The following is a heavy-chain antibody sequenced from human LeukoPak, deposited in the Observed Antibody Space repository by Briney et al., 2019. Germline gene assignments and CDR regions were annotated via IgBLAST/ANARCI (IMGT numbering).Heavy chain of an antibody. CDR2: IYTGSLS. CDR3: AREGGLTEGGFDY. Sequence: GGSLRLPCAASGFTVSNSYMSWVRQAPGKGLEWVSVIYTGSLSYYTDSVKGRFTISRDKSNNTLYLQMNCLRDEDTAVYYCAREGGLTEGGFDYWGQGTLVTVS. CDR1: GFTVSNSY. V-gene: IGHV3-53*01. J-gene: IGHJ4*02. D-gene: IGHD1-14*01.